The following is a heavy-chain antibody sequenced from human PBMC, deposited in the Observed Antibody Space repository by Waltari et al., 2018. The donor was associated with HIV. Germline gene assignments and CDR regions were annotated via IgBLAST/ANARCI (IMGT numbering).Heavy chain of an antibody. CDR3: ARAMAAGPGTPGGVDL. J-gene: IGHJ5*02. D-gene: IGHD6-19*01. CDR2: IDHNGNA. Sequence: QVQLQESGPGLVKPSGPVSLPCVVSGGSIRNYFWNWIRQAPGGGLEWIGHIDHNGNANYTPSLKSRFRFSLQISETRFSLILTSATAADAAGYYCARAMAAGPGTPGGVDLWGQGTRITVSS. V-gene: IGHV4-59*12. CDR1: GGSIRNYF.